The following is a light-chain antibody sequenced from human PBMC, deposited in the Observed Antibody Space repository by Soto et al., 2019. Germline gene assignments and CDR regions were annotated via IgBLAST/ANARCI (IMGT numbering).Light chain of an antibody. J-gene: IGKJ2*01. CDR2: DTS. V-gene: IGKV3-11*01. CDR1: QSVSNY. CDR3: QQRSNWYT. Sequence: ETVLTQSPATLSLSPGESATLSCVASQSVSNYLAWYQQKPGQAPRLLIYDTSKRAPGIPVRFSGSGSGTDFTLTISSLEPEDFAIYFCQQRSNWYTFGQGTKLEIK.